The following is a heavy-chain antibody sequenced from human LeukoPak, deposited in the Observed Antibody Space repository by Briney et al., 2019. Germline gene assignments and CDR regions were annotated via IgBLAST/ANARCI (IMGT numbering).Heavy chain of an antibody. J-gene: IGHJ4*02. CDR3: AKGGAGSIFDY. CDR2: ISSSSYI. CDR1: GFTFSSYS. Sequence: GGSLRLSCAASGFTFSSYSMNWVRQAPGKGLEWVSSISSSSYIYYADSVKGRFTISRDNSKNTLYLQMNSLRAEDTAVYYCAKGGAGSIFDYWGQGTLVTVSS. D-gene: IGHD1-26*01. V-gene: IGHV3-21*04.